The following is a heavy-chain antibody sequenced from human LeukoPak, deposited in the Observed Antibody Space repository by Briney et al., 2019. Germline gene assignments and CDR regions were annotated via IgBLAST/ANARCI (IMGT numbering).Heavy chain of an antibody. CDR2: INHSGST. J-gene: IGHJ6*02. V-gene: IGHV4-34*01. CDR1: GGSFSGYY. CDR3: ARTLRYFDPRIGMDI. Sequence: SETLSLTCAVDGGSFSGYYWSWIRQPPGKGLEWIGEINHSGSTNYNPSLKSRVTISVDTSKNQFSLKLSSVTAADTAVYYCARTLRYFDPRIGMDIWGQGTTVTVSS. D-gene: IGHD3-9*01.